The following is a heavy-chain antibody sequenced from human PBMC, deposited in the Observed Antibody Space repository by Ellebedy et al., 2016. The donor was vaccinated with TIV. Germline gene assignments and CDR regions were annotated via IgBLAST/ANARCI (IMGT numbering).Heavy chain of an antibody. CDR2: IRSTGSDK. CDR1: GFTFSNYN. V-gene: IGHV3-21*06. CDR3: SRGWSTPDS. D-gene: IGHD2-15*01. J-gene: IGHJ4*02. Sequence: PGGSLRLSCVASGFTFSNYNINCVRQSPGKGLEWVSSIRSTGSDKYYAESVKGRFTISRVNAQDTLFLQMNSLRAEDTAVYFCSRGWSTPDSWGQGTLVTVSS.